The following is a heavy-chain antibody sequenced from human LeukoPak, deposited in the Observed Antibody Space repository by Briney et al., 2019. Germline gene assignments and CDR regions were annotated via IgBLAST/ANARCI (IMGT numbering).Heavy chain of an antibody. D-gene: IGHD1-26*01. CDR1: GFTFSSYA. CDR2: ISGSGGST. CDR3: AKRLRRSGSYYDYYYYMDV. Sequence: GGSLRLSCAASGFTFSSYAMSWVRQAPGKGLEGVSAISGSGGSTYYADSVKGRFTISRGNSKNTLYLQMNSLRAEDTAVYYCAKRLRRSGSYYDYYYYMDVWGKGTSVAVSS. V-gene: IGHV3-23*01. J-gene: IGHJ6*03.